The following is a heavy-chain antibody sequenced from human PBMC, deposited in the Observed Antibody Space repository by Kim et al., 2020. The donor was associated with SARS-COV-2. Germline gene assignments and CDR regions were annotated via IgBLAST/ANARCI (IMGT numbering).Heavy chain of an antibody. D-gene: IGHD3-3*01. J-gene: IGHJ6*02. Sequence: SETLSLTCTVSGGSISSGGYYWSWIRQHPGKGLEWIVYIYYSGSTYYNPSLKSRVTISVDTSKNQFSLKLSSVTASDTAVYYCARAHRTIFGVVEYMDVWGQATTVSVSS. CDR1: GGSISSGGYY. CDR3: ARAHRTIFGVVEYMDV. CDR2: IYYSGST. V-gene: IGHV4-31*03.